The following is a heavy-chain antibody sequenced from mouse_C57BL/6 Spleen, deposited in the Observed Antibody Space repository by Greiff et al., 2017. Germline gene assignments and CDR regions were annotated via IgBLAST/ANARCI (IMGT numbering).Heavy chain of an antibody. D-gene: IGHD2-1*01. CDR1: GYTFTSYW. CDR3: ARSGGNYEYFDV. Sequence: QVQLQQPGAELVKPGASVKLSCKASGYTFTSYWMQWVKQRPGQGLEWIGEINPSDSYTNYNQKFKGKATLTVDTSSSTAYMQLSSLTSEDSAVYYCARSGGNYEYFDVWGTGTTVTVSS. J-gene: IGHJ1*03. V-gene: IGHV1-50*01. CDR2: INPSDSYT.